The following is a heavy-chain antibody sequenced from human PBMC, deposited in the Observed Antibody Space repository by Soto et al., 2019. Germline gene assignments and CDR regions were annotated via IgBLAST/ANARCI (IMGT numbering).Heavy chain of an antibody. J-gene: IGHJ6*02. V-gene: IGHV1-69*13. Sequence: ASVKVSCKASGGTFSSYAISWVRQAPGQGLEWMGGIIPIFGTANYAQKFQGRVTITADESTSTAYMELSSLRSEDTAVYYCARSRFLEWLLHYYYGMDVWGQGTTVTVSS. CDR1: GGTFSSYA. CDR2: IIPIFGTA. D-gene: IGHD3-3*01. CDR3: ARSRFLEWLLHYYYGMDV.